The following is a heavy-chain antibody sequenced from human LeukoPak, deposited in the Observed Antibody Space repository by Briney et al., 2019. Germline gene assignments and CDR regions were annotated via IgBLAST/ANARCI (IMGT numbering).Heavy chain of an antibody. CDR3: TRERHYDSSGYLXX. D-gene: IGHD3-22*01. CDR1: GFTFGDYA. CDR2: IRSKAYGGTT. Sequence: GGSLRLSCTASGFTFGDYAMSWFRQAPGKGLEWVGFIRSKAYGGTTEYAASVKGRFTISRDDSKSIAYLQMNSLKTEDTAVYYCTRERHYDSSGYLXXWGQGTLVTV. V-gene: IGHV3-49*03. J-gene: IGHJ4*02.